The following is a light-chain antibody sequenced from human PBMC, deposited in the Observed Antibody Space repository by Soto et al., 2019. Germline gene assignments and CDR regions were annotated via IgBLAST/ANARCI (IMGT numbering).Light chain of an antibody. CDR1: SSNIGSNT. Sequence: QSVLTQPPSTSGTPGQRVTISCSGSSSNIGSNTVNWYQQLPGTAPKLLIYRDNQRPSGVPDRFSGSKSGTSASLAISGLRSEDEADYYCAAWDGSLKGYVFGTGTKLTVL. CDR3: AAWDGSLKGYV. CDR2: RDN. V-gene: IGLV1-44*01. J-gene: IGLJ1*01.